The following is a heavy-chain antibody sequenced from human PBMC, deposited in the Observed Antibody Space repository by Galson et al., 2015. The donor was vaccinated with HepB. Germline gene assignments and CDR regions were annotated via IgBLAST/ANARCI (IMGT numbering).Heavy chain of an antibody. V-gene: IGHV1-18*04. J-gene: IGHJ5*02. Sequence: SVKVSCKASGYTFTSYGISWVRQAPGQGLEWMGWISAYNGNTNYAQKLQGRVTMTTDTSTSTAYMELRSLRSDDTAVYYCARERSRLYDYGDYYGGWFDPWGQGTLVTVSS. CDR1: GYTFTSYG. D-gene: IGHD4-17*01. CDR2: ISAYNGNT. CDR3: ARERSRLYDYGDYYGGWFDP.